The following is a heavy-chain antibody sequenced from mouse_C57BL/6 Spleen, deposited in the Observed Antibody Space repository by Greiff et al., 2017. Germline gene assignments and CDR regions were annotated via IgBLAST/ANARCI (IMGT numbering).Heavy chain of an antibody. V-gene: IGHV5-16*01. CDR3: ARYDYDDWYFDV. CDR2: INYDGSST. J-gene: IGHJ1*03. Sequence: DVQLVESEGGLVQPGSSMKLSCTASGFTFSDYYMAWVRQVPEKGLEWVANINYDGSSTYYLDSLKSRFIISRDNAKNILYLQMSSLKSEDTATYYCARYDYDDWYFDVWGTGTTVTVSS. CDR1: GFTFSDYY. D-gene: IGHD2-4*01.